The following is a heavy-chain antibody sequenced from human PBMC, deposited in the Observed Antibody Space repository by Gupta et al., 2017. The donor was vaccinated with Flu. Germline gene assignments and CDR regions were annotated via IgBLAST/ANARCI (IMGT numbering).Heavy chain of an antibody. CDR2: ISGSGGST. D-gene: IGHD3-22*01. Sequence: EVQLLESGGGLVQPGGSLRLSCAASGFTFSSYAMSWVRQAPGKGLGWVSAISGSGGSTYYADSVKGRFTISRDNSKNTLYLQMNSLRAEDTAVYYCAKSAGSSGYYVYYFDYWGQGTLVTVSS. CDR1: GFTFSSYA. V-gene: IGHV3-23*01. J-gene: IGHJ4*02. CDR3: AKSAGSSGYYVYYFDY.